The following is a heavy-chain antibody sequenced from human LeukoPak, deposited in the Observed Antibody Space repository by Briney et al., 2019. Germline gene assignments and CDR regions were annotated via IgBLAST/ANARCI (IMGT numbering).Heavy chain of an antibody. Sequence: GGSLRLSCAASGFTFSRFGMHWVRQAPGKGLEWVTFINYDGSKEYYADSVKGRFTISRDSSKNTLYLQMNSLRAEDTAVYYCAKDEVVPSYYYIDVWGKGTTVTVSS. CDR2: INYDGSKE. CDR1: GFTFSRFG. CDR3: AKDEVVPSYYYIDV. J-gene: IGHJ6*03. V-gene: IGHV3-30*02. D-gene: IGHD2-2*01.